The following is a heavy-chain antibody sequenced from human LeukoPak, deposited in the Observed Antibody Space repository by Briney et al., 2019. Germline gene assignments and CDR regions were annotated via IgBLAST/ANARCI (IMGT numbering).Heavy chain of an antibody. J-gene: IGHJ5*02. Sequence: GGSLRLSCAASGFTFSDYYMSWIRQAPGKGLEWVSYISSSGSTIYYADSVKGRFTISRDNAKNSLYLQMNSLRAEDTAVYYCARDTYGVTIFGVVSPHNWFDPWGQGTLVTVSS. D-gene: IGHD3-3*01. CDR2: ISSSGSTI. V-gene: IGHV3-11*04. CDR1: GFTFSDYY. CDR3: ARDTYGVTIFGVVSPHNWFDP.